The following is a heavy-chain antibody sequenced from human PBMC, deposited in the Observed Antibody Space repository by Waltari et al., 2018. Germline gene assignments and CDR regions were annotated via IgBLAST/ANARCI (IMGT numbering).Heavy chain of an antibody. CDR2: IIPNLGKG. V-gene: IGHV1-69*08. Sequence: QVQLVQSGAEVKKPGSSVKVSCKASGGTFSSYTISWVRQAPGQGLEWMGRIIPNLGKGKYGKKFQGRGKITADKTTSTAYMELSSLRSEDTAVYYCARADYDILTGHNWFDPWGQGTLVTVSS. J-gene: IGHJ5*02. CDR1: GGTFSSYT. CDR3: ARADYDILTGHNWFDP. D-gene: IGHD3-9*01.